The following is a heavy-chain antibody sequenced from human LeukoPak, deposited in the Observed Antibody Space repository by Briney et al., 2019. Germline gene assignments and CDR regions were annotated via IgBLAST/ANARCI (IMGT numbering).Heavy chain of an antibody. V-gene: IGHV4-38-2*02. D-gene: IGHD3-10*01. Sequence: PSETLSLTCTVSGYSISSGYYWGWIRQPPGKGLEWIGSIYHSGSTYYNPSLKSRVTISVDTSKNQFSLKLSSVTAADTAVYYCARDPGAGRRGFDYWGQGALVTVSS. CDR2: IYHSGST. J-gene: IGHJ4*02. CDR1: GYSISSGYY. CDR3: ARDPGAGRRGFDY.